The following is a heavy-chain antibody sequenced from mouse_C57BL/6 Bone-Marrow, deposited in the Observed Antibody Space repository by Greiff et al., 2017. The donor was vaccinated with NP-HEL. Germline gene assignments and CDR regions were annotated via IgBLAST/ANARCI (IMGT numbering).Heavy chain of an antibody. CDR1: GFTFSDYG. D-gene: IGHD1-1*01. CDR2: ISSGSSTI. J-gene: IGHJ4*01. CDR3: ARMDFVYYYGSNAMDY. Sequence: EVKLVESGGGLVKPGGSLKLSCAASGFTFSDYGMHWVRQAPEKGLEGVAYISSGSSTIYYADTVKGRFTISRDNAKNTLFLQMTSLRSEDTAMYYCARMDFVYYYGSNAMDYWGQGTSVTVSS. V-gene: IGHV5-17*01.